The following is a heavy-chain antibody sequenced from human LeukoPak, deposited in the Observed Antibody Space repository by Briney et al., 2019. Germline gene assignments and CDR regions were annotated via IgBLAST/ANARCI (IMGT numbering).Heavy chain of an antibody. D-gene: IGHD3-10*01. CDR2: IIPIFGTA. Sequence: SVKVSCKASGGTFSSYAISWVRQAPGQGLEWMGGIIPIFGTANYAQKFQGRVTITADESTSTAYMEQSSLRSEDTAVYYCAREREDGSGSYYFDYWGQGTLVTVSS. CDR3: AREREDGSGSYYFDY. J-gene: IGHJ4*02. CDR1: GGTFSSYA. V-gene: IGHV1-69*13.